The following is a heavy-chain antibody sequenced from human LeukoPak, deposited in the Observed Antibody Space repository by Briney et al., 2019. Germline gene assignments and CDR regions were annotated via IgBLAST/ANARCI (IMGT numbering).Heavy chain of an antibody. J-gene: IGHJ6*02. CDR2: MNPNSGNT. Sequence: GLEWMGWMNPNSGNTGYAQKFQGRVTMTRNTSISTAYMELSSLRSEDTAVYYCARSYGMDVWGQGTTVTVSS. V-gene: IGHV1-8*01. CDR3: ARSYGMDV.